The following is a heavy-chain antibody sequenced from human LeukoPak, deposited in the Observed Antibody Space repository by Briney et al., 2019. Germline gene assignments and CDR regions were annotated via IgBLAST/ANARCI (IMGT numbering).Heavy chain of an antibody. Sequence: ASVKVSCKTSGYTFAAYYMHWVRQAPGQGLEWMGWINPNSGGTNYAQKFQGRVTMTRDTSISTAYMELGSLRSDDTAIYYCARAYGSGSSYHPDYWGQGTLVTVSS. D-gene: IGHD3-10*01. J-gene: IGHJ4*02. V-gene: IGHV1-2*02. CDR3: ARAYGSGSSYHPDY. CDR2: INPNSGGT. CDR1: GYTFAAYY.